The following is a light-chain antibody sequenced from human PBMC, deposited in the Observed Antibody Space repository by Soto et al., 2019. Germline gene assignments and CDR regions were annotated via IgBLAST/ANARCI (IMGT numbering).Light chain of an antibody. CDR3: CSYAGSSTWV. CDR2: EGS. V-gene: IGLV2-23*01. Sequence: QSALTQPASVSGSPGQSITISCIGTSSDVGSDNLVSWYQQNPGKAPKLMIYEGSKRTSGVSNRFSASKPGNTASLTISGLQAEDEDYYYCCSYAGSSTWVFGGGTQLTVL. CDR1: SSDVGSDNL. J-gene: IGLJ3*02.